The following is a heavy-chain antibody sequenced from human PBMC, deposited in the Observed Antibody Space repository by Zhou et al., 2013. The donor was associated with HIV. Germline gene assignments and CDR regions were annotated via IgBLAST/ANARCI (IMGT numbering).Heavy chain of an antibody. J-gene: IGHJ5*02. CDR3: ARMGRHRGQLPLDTRGNWFDP. CDR2: IIPIFGTA. CDR1: GGTFSSYA. Sequence: QVQLVQSGAEVKKPGSSVKVSCKASGGTFSSYAFSWVRQAPGQGLEWMGGIIPIFGTANYAQKFQGRVTMTLDDSMTTGYLDLSSLRFEDTAVYYCARMGRHRGQLPLDTRGNWFDPWGQGTLVTVSS. V-gene: IGHV1-69*05. D-gene: IGHD1-1*01.